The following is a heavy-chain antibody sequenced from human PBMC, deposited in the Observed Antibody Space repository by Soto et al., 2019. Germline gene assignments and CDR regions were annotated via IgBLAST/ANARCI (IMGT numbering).Heavy chain of an antibody. CDR3: AXTYYYGQNWFDP. Sequence: QITLKESGPTLVKPTQTLTLTCTFSGFSLSTSGVGVGWIRQPPGKALEWLTLIYWDDNKRYSPSLKSSLTITKDTSKNPLVLTMTNMDPXDTAXSXCAXTYYYGQNWFDPWGQGTLVTVSS. V-gene: IGHV2-5*02. D-gene: IGHD3-10*01. CDR2: IYWDDNK. J-gene: IGHJ5*02. CDR1: GFSLSTSGVG.